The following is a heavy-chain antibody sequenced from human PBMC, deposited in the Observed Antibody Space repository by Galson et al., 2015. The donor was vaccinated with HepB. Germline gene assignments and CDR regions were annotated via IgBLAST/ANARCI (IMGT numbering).Heavy chain of an antibody. CDR3: ARDRFREWALRSDAFDI. Sequence: SVKVSCKASGYTFTSYYTHWVRQAPGQGLEWMGIINPSGGSTSYAQKFQGRVTMTRDTSTSTVYMELSSLRSEDTAVYYCARDRFREWALRSDAFDIWGQGTMVTVSS. V-gene: IGHV1-46*03. CDR1: GYTFTSYY. D-gene: IGHD3-10*01. J-gene: IGHJ3*02. CDR2: INPSGGST.